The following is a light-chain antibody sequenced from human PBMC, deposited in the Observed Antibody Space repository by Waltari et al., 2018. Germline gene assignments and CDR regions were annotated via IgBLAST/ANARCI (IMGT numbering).Light chain of an antibody. CDR1: SSNTGRNT. CDR2: STN. CDR3: ATWDDRLSDYV. Sequence: QSVLTQPPSASGTPGPRVTISCSGSSSNTGRNTVPWYHQLPGTAPKLPIYSTNQRPSGVPDRFSGSKSGTSSSLAISGLRSEDEADYYCATWDDRLSDYVFGTGTKVTAL. J-gene: IGLJ1*01. V-gene: IGLV1-47*02.